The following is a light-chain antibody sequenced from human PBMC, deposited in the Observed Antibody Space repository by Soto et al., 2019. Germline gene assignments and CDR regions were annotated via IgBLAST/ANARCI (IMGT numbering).Light chain of an antibody. Sequence: DIHMTQSPSNLSGSVGDTVTITCRASQTISSWLAWYQQKPGKAPKLLIYKASTLKSGVPSRFSGSGSGTEFTLTISSLQPDDFATYYCQHYNSYSEAFGQGTKVDIK. V-gene: IGKV1-5*03. CDR3: QHYNSYSEA. CDR2: KAS. CDR1: QTISSW. J-gene: IGKJ1*01.